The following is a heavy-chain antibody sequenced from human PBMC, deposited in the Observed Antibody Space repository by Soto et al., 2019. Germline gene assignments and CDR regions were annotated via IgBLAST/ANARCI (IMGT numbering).Heavy chain of an antibody. V-gene: IGHV4-34*01. D-gene: IGHD3-10*01. J-gene: IGHJ4*02. CDR3: ATTQAAWFGELLDH. Sequence: PSETLSLTCAVYGGSFSGYYWSWIRQPPGKGLEWIGEINHSGSTNYNPSLKSRVTISVDTSKNQFSLKLSSVTAADTAVYCCATTQAAWFGELLDHWGQGTLVTVSS. CDR1: GGSFSGYY. CDR2: INHSGST.